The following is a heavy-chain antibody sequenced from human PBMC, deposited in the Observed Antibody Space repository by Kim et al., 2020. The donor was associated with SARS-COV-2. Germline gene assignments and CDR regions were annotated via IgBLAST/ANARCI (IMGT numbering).Heavy chain of an antibody. Sequence: GGSLRLSCAASGFTFSSYGMHWVSQAPGKGLEWVAVISYDGSNKYYADSVKGRFTISRDNSKNTLYLQMNSLRAEDTAVYYCARDGSSSGWEAFDIWGQG. J-gene: IGHJ3*02. V-gene: IGHV3-33*05. CDR2: ISYDGSNK. CDR1: GFTFSSYG. CDR3: ARDGSSSGWEAFDI. D-gene: IGHD6-19*01.